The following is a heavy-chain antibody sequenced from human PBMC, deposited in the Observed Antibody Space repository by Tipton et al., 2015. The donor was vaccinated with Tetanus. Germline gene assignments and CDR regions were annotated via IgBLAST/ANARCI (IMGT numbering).Heavy chain of an antibody. CDR3: ARRSYCSSSRCFDAFDL. CDR1: GGPVSSSNW. D-gene: IGHD2-2*01. V-gene: IGHV4-4*02. J-gene: IGHJ3*01. Sequence: TLSLTCDVSGGPVSSSNWWSWIRQPPGKGLEWIAYIFHSGSTNYSPSLKSRVAISMDTSKNQISLKLSSVTAADTAVYYCARRSYCSSSRCFDAFDLWGQGTMVTVSS. CDR2: IFHSGST.